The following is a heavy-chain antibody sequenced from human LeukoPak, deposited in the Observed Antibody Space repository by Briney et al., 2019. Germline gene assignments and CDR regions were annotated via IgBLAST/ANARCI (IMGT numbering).Heavy chain of an antibody. CDR1: GFTFSSYA. J-gene: IGHJ6*02. V-gene: IGHV3-23*01. D-gene: IGHD6-13*01. CDR3: AKVAAGLQQLAYYGMDV. CDR2: ISGSGGST. Sequence: PGGSLRLSCAASGFTFSSYAMSWVRQAPGKGLEWVSAISGSGGSTYYADSVKGRFTTSRDNSKNTLYLQMNSLRAEDTAVYYCAKVAAGLQQLAYYGMDVWGQGTTVTVSS.